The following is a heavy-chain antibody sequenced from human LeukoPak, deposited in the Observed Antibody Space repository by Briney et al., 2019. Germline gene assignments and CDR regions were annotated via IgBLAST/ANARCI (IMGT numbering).Heavy chain of an antibody. J-gene: IGHJ3*02. CDR3: ARSYPGYSSSWYGGMDDAFDI. Sequence: PGGSLRLSCAASGFTFSSYWMSWVRQAPGKGLEWLSYISYNGRSIYYADSVKGRFTISRDNAYNSLYLQMNSLRAEDTAVYYCARSYPGYSSSWYGGMDDAFDIWGQGTMVTVSS. V-gene: IGHV3-48*04. D-gene: IGHD6-13*01. CDR1: GFTFSSYW. CDR2: ISYNGRSI.